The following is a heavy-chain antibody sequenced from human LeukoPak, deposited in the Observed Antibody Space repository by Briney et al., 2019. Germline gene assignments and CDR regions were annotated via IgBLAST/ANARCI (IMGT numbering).Heavy chain of an antibody. CDR2: IYHSGST. CDR3: AGDSCSSTSCYVGRWFDP. D-gene: IGHD2-2*01. V-gene: IGHV4-38-2*02. CDR1: GYSISSGYS. J-gene: IGHJ5*02. Sequence: SETLSLTCAVSGYSISSGYSWGWIRQPPGEGLEWIASIYHSGSTYYNPSLKSRVTISVDTSKNQFSLKLSSVTAADTAVYYCAGDSCSSTSCYVGRWFDPWGQGTLVTVSS.